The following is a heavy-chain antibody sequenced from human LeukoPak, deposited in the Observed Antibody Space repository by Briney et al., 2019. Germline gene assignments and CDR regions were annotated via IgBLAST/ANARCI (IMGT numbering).Heavy chain of an antibody. CDR2: ISNNGDNT. CDR3: TSFAPYDAFDI. V-gene: IGHV3-23*01. CDR1: GFTFTSYA. J-gene: IGHJ3*02. Sequence: PRGSLRLSCAASGFTFTSYAMSWVRQAPGKGLEWVSTISNNGDNTYYADSVKGRFAISRDNSKNTLYLYMNSLRAEDTAVYYCTSFAPYDAFDIWGQGTMVTVSS.